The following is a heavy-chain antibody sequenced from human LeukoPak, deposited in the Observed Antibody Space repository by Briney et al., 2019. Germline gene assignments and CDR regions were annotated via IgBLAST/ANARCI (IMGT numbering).Heavy chain of an antibody. CDR3: ARQHTAWYVDY. Sequence: PGGSLRLSCAASGFSVSNYAMSWVRQAPGRGLEWVSGVSASGASTYSEDSVKGRFIISRDNSKNTVFLQMNSLRVEDTAVYYCARQHTAWYVDYWGQGILVTVSS. CDR2: VSASGAST. V-gene: IGHV3-23*01. CDR1: GFSVSNYA. J-gene: IGHJ4*02. D-gene: IGHD1-1*01.